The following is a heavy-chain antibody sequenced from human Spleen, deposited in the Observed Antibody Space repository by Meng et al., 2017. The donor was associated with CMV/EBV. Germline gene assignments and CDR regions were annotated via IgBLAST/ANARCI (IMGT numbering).Heavy chain of an antibody. J-gene: IGHJ4*02. Sequence: GEPLKISCAASGFTFDNYAMSWVRQAPGKGLEWVGFIRSKAFGETTHYAASVKGRFTISRDDSKNIAYLQMNSLKTEDTAVYYCTRDDEDCSSTSCFLFDYWGQGTLVTVSS. CDR1: GFTFDNYA. V-gene: IGHV3-49*04. CDR3: TRDDEDCSSTSCFLFDY. CDR2: IRSKAFGETT. D-gene: IGHD2-2*01.